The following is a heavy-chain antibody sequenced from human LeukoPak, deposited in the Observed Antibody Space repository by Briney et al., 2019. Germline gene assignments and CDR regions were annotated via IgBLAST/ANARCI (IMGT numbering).Heavy chain of an antibody. V-gene: IGHV1-69*13. J-gene: IGHJ5*02. CDR2: IIPIFGTA. D-gene: IGHD5-18*01. CDR1: GGTFSSYA. Sequence: ASVKVSCKXSGGTFSSYAISWVRQAPGQGLEWMGGIIPIFGTANYSQKFQGRVTITADESSSTAYMELSSLRSEDTAVYYCARDPVHLGGYSYDYTPYNWFDPWGQGPLVTVSS. CDR3: ARDPVHLGGYSYDYTPYNWFDP.